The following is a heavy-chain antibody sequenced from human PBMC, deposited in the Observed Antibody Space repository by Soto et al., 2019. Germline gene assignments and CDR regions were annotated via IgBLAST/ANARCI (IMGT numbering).Heavy chain of an antibody. V-gene: IGHV3-7*01. CDR1: GFTFSSYW. Sequence: EVQLVESGGGLVQPGGSLRLSCAASGFTFSSYWMSWVRQAPGKGLEWVANIKQDGSEKYYVDSVKGRFTFSRDNAKNSLYLQMNSLRAEDSAVYYCARVYPGSGWPYHYYGMDVWGQGTTVTVSS. D-gene: IGHD6-19*01. CDR3: ARVYPGSGWPYHYYGMDV. J-gene: IGHJ6*02. CDR2: IKQDGSEK.